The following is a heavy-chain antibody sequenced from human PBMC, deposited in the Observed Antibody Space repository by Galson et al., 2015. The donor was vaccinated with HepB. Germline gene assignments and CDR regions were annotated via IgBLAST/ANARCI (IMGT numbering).Heavy chain of an antibody. CDR1: GGSISSTNYY. V-gene: IGHV4-39*01. Sequence: ETLSLTCTVSGGSISSTNYYWGWIRQPPGKGLEWIGSIYYSGSTYYNPSLKSRVTVSVDTSKNHFSLKLSSVTAADTAVYYCARYSYGSPSFDYWGQGTLVTVSS. D-gene: IGHD5-18*01. CDR3: ARYSYGSPSFDY. J-gene: IGHJ4*02. CDR2: IYYSGST.